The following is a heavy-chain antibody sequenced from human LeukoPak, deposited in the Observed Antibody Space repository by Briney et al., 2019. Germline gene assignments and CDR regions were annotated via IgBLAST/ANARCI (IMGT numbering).Heavy chain of an antibody. CDR1: GFTFSSYG. CDR2: ISYDGSNK. D-gene: IGHD1-26*01. Sequence: GGSLRLSCAASGFTFSSYGMHWVRLAPGKGLEWVAVISYDGSNKYYADSVKGRFTISRDNSKNTLYLQMNSLRAEDTAVYYCARSSGSYFDYWGQGTLVTVSS. J-gene: IGHJ4*02. CDR3: ARSSGSYFDY. V-gene: IGHV3-30*03.